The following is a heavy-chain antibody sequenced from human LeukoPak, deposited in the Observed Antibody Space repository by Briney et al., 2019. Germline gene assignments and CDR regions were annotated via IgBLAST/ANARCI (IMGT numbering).Heavy chain of an antibody. Sequence: SETLSLTCAVYGGSFSGYYWSWIRQPPGKGLEWIGEINHSGSTNYNPSLKSRVTISVDTSKNQFSLKLSSVTAADTAVYYCARRVSIAVAGRGNYFDYWGQGTLVTVSS. V-gene: IGHV4-34*01. CDR1: GGSFSGYY. D-gene: IGHD6-19*01. CDR2: INHSGST. CDR3: ARRVSIAVAGRGNYFDY. J-gene: IGHJ4*02.